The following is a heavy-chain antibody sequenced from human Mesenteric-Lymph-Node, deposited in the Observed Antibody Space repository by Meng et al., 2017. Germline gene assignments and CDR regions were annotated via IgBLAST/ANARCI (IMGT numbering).Heavy chain of an antibody. CDR2: IYYSGST. J-gene: IGHJ4*02. Sequence: QVQLQESGPGLVQPSQTLSLTCNVSGGSISSGDYYWSWIRQPPGKGLEWIGYIYYSGSTYSNASLKSRVSISVDTSKNQFSLNLNSMTAADTAVYYCASFDHIPRRNYFDYWGQGTLVTVSS. CDR1: GGSISSGDYY. D-gene: IGHD2-21*01. CDR3: ASFDHIPRRNYFDY. V-gene: IGHV4-30-4*01.